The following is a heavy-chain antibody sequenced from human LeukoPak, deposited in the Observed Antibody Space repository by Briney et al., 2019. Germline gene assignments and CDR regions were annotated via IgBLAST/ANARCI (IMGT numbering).Heavy chain of an antibody. V-gene: IGHV4-34*01. D-gene: IGHD3-10*01. Sequence: PSGTLSLTCAVYGGSFSGYYWSWIRQPPGKGLEWIGEINHSGSTNYNPSLKSRVTISVDTSKNQFSLKLSSVTAADTAVYYCARHWGGGWPSYGYWGQGTLVTVSS. CDR2: INHSGST. CDR3: ARHWGGGWPSYGY. J-gene: IGHJ4*02. CDR1: GGSFSGYY.